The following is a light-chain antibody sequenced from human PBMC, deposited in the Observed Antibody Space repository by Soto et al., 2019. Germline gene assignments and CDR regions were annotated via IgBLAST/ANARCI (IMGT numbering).Light chain of an antibody. Sequence: QSVLTQPASGSGAPGHSITISCTGTSSDVGGYNYVSWYQQHPGKAPKLMIYDVSNRPSGVSNRFSGSKSGNTASLTISGLQAEDEADYYCSSYTSSSTLVFGGGTKVTVL. V-gene: IGLV2-14*03. CDR3: SSYTSSSTLV. CDR2: DVS. CDR1: SSDVGGYNY. J-gene: IGLJ2*01.